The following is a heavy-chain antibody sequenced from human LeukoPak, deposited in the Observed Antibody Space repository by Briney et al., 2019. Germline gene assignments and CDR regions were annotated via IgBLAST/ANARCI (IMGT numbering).Heavy chain of an antibody. V-gene: IGHV1-18*01. D-gene: IGHD3-16*02. CDR3: ATGTLTFGGVIVDPFDY. CDR2: ISAYNGNT. Sequence: REASVKVSCKASGYTFTSYGISWVRQAPGQGLDWMGWISAYNGNTNYAQKIQGRVTMTADSSTSTAYMELRSLRSDDTAVYYCATGTLTFGGVIVDPFDYWGQGTLVTVSS. CDR1: GYTFTSYG. J-gene: IGHJ4*02.